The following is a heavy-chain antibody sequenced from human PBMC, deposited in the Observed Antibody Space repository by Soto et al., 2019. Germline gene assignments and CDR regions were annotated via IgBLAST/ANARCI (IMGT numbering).Heavy chain of an antibody. V-gene: IGHV4-31*03. Sequence: QGELQESGPGLVKPSQTLSLTCTVSGGSISRGGYYWSWIRQHPGKGLEWIGYIYYSGGTYYNPSLKSRVTISVDTSENQFSLRLSSVTAADTAVYYCARKDSGYADYMDVWGKGTTVTVSS. CDR1: GGSISRGGYY. CDR2: IYYSGGT. J-gene: IGHJ6*03. D-gene: IGHD5-12*01. CDR3: ARKDSGYADYMDV.